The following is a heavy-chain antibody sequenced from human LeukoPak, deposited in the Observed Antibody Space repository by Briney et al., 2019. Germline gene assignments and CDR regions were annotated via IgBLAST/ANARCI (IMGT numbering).Heavy chain of an antibody. D-gene: IGHD3-10*01. CDR1: GFTLSSYA. CDR2: ISGNGDST. Sequence: GGSLRLSCAASGFTLSSYAMSWVRQAPGKGLEWVSAISGNGDSTYNADSVKGRLTISRDNSKNTLYLQMNSLRAEDTAVYNCARGRGSYSLDYWGQGTLVTVSS. CDR3: ARGRGSYSLDY. V-gene: IGHV3-23*01. J-gene: IGHJ4*02.